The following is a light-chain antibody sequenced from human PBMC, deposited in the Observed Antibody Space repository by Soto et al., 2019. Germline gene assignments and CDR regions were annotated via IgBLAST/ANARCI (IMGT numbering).Light chain of an antibody. CDR3: QQYYSYPWT. J-gene: IGKJ1*01. Sequence: AIRMTQSPSSFSASTGDRVTITCRASQDISSYLAWYQQKPGNDPKLLIYAASTVQSGVRSRFSGSRSGADFTLAVSCLQSEDFATYYCQQYYSYPWTFGQGTKVESK. CDR1: QDISSY. V-gene: IGKV1-8*01. CDR2: AAS.